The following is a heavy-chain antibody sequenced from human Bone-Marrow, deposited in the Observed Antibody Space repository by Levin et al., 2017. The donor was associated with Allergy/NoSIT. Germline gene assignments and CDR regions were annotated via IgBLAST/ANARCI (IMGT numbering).Heavy chain of an antibody. CDR3: AKDSEVDNSGLSYLDP. CDR1: GLTFSRYA. V-gene: IGHV3-23*01. Sequence: PGGSLRLSCAASGLTFSRYAMNWIRQAPGKGLEWVSSISGRGGGDRTYYTDSVKGRFTISRDDSKNTMFLQMNGLQVEDTAIYYCAKDSEVDNSGLSYLDPWGQGTQVTVSS. CDR2: ISGRGGGDRT. D-gene: IGHD3-22*01. J-gene: IGHJ5*02.